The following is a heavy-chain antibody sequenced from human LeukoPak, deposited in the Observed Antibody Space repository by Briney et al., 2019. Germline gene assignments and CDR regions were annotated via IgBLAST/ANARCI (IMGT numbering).Heavy chain of an antibody. CDR1: GYTFTGYY. D-gene: IGHD6-6*01. CDR2: MNPNSGNT. V-gene: IGHV1-8*03. Sequence: ASVKVSCKASGYTFTGYYMHWVRQATGQGLEWMGWMNPNSGNTGYAQKFQGRVTITRNTSISTAYMELSSLRSEDTAVYYCARGIAAPEDYYYYYMDVWGKGTTVTVSS. CDR3: ARGIAAPEDYYYYYMDV. J-gene: IGHJ6*03.